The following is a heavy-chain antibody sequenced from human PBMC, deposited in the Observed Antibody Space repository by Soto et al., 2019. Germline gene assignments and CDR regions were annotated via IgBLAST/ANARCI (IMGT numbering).Heavy chain of an antibody. CDR1: GGSISSSSYY. V-gene: IGHV4-39*01. Sequence: QLQLQESGPGLVKPSETLSLTCTVSGGSISSSSYYWGWIRQPPGKGLEWIGSIYYSGSTYYNPSLKSRVTISVDTSKNQFSLKLSSVTAADTAVYYCARPPMIVPWYFDYWGQGTLVTVSS. CDR2: IYYSGST. J-gene: IGHJ4*02. CDR3: ARPPMIVPWYFDY. D-gene: IGHD3-22*01.